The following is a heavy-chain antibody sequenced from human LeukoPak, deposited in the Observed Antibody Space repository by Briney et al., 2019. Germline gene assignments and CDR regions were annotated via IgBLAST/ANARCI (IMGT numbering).Heavy chain of an antibody. D-gene: IGHD3-22*01. CDR2: ISAYNGNT. Sequence: ASVKVSCKASGYTFTSYGISWVRQAPGQGLEWMGWISAYNGNTNYAQKLQGRVTMTTDTSTSTAYMELRSLRSDDTAVYCCARDTYYYDSSGPRYYFDYWGQGTLVTVSS. CDR1: GYTFTSYG. V-gene: IGHV1-18*01. J-gene: IGHJ4*02. CDR3: ARDTYYYDSSGPRYYFDY.